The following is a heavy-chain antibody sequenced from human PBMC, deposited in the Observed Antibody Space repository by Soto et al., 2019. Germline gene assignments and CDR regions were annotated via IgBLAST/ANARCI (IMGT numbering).Heavy chain of an antibody. J-gene: IGHJ4*02. CDR1: GGSMRNYY. CDR2: VYHSGST. V-gene: IGHV4-59*01. D-gene: IGHD6-6*01. CDR3: TSSYSTSSSPDY. Sequence: PSETLSLTCSVSGGSMRNYYWNWIRQPPGRGLEWIGYVYHSGSTNYNPSLESRVSMSVDVSRNHFSLTLHSVTAADTAVYFCTSSYSTSSSPDYWGQGTLVTVSS.